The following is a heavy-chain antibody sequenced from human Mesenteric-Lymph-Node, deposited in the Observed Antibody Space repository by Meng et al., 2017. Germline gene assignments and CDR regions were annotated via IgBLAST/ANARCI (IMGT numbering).Heavy chain of an antibody. V-gene: IGHV3-48*03. CDR1: RFTLKTFG. CDR3: AKDLSATKRGGGFDY. J-gene: IGHJ4*02. Sequence: GGSLRLSCAVSRFTLKTFGINWVRLAPGKGLECISCIDSNGLTIYYTDSVKGRLTISRDNSKNTLYLQMNSLRAEDTAVYYCAKDLSATKRGGGFDYWGQGTLVTVSS. D-gene: IGHD3-16*01. CDR2: IDSNGLTI.